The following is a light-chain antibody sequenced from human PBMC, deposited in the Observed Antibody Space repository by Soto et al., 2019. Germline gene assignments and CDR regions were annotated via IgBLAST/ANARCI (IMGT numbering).Light chain of an antibody. V-gene: IGKV3-15*01. CDR1: QSVRGN. Sequence: EIVMTQSPATLSVSPGERATLSCRASQSVRGNLAWYQQKPGQSPRLLIYGASSRATGIPVRFSGSGSGTEFTLTISSLQSEDFAVYYCQQYNNWPFITFGQGTRLDIK. J-gene: IGKJ5*01. CDR2: GAS. CDR3: QQYNNWPFIT.